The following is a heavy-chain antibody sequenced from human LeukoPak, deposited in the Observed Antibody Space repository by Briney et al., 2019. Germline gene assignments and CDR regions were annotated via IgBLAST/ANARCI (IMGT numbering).Heavy chain of an antibody. CDR2: INAGNGNT. Sequence: ASVKVSCKASGYTFTSYAMHWVRQAPGQRLEWMGWINAGNGNTKYSQKFQGRVTITRDTSASTAYMELSSLRSEDTAVYYCARGAGGHYYDSSGYPEYWGQGTLVTVSS. CDR3: ARGAGGHYYDSSGYPEY. CDR1: GYTFTSYA. J-gene: IGHJ4*02. V-gene: IGHV1-3*01. D-gene: IGHD3-22*01.